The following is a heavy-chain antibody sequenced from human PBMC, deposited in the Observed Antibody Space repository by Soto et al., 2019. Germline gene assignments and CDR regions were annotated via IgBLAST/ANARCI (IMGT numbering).Heavy chain of an antibody. CDR1: GFTFSSYA. CDR2: ISGTGRVT. D-gene: IGHD3-9*01. J-gene: IGHJ1*01. CDR3: AKDVHYDIVTGIEYFDH. Sequence: EVQLLESGGGLVQPGGSLKISCAVSGFTFSSYAMSWVRQAPGKGLEWVSGISGTGRVTNYAESVKGRFTISRDNPKNTLYLEMKSLRAEDTAVYYCAKDVHYDIVTGIEYFDHWGQGTLVTVFS. V-gene: IGHV3-23*01.